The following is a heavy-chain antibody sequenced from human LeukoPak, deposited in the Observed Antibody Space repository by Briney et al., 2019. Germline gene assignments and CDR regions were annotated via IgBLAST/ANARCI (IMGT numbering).Heavy chain of an antibody. Sequence: GGSLRLSCATSGFTFSTFAMSWVRQAPGKGLEWVASITNLAGTINYADSVRGRFTISRDNSKNTFFLQMRSLRVEDTAEYYCAKDGLRGYDFDSWGQGTRVIVSS. CDR2: ITNLAGTI. J-gene: IGHJ5*01. CDR3: AKDGLRGYDFDS. V-gene: IGHV3-23*01. D-gene: IGHD5-12*01. CDR1: GFTFSTFA.